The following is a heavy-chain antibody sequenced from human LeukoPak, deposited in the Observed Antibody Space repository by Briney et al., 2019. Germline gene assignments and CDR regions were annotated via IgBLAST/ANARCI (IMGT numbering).Heavy chain of an antibody. CDR3: ARDHPYYMDV. V-gene: IGHV3-NL1*01. Sequence: GRSLRLSCAASGFTFSSYGMHWVRQAPGKGLEWVSVIYSGGSTYYADSVKGRFTISRDNSKNTLYLQMNSLRAEDTAVYYCARDHPYYMDVWGKGTTVTVSS. CDR1: GFTFSSYG. CDR2: IYSGGST. J-gene: IGHJ6*03.